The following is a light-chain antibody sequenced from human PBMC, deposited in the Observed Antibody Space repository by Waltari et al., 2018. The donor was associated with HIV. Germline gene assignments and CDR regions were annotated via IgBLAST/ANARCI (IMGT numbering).Light chain of an antibody. CDR1: ELGAKF. CDR3: QAWDDSTAI. CDR2: EHT. Sequence: SYEVTQPTSVSVSPGQTANITCSGDELGAKFAYWYQHKPGQSPVLVIYEHTKRPSGIPERFSGSNSGHAATLTISGTQAVDEADYYCQAWDDSTAIFGGGTKLTVL. V-gene: IGLV3-1*01. J-gene: IGLJ2*01.